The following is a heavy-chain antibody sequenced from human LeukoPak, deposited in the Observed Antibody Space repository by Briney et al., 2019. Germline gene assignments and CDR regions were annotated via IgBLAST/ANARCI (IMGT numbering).Heavy chain of an antibody. D-gene: IGHD3-22*01. CDR3: ARGSYYDSSGPYDY. V-gene: IGHV3-53*01. CDR2: IYSGGST. CDR1: GFTVSSNY. J-gene: IGHJ4*02. Sequence: PGGSLRLSCAASGFTVSSNYMSWVRQAPGKGLEWVSVIYSGGSTYYADSVKGRFTISRDNSKNTLYLQMNSLRAEDTAVYYCARGSYYDSSGPYDYWGQGTLVTVPS.